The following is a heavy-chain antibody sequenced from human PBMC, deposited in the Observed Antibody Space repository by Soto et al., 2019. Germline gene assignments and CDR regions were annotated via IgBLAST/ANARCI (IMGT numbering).Heavy chain of an antibody. D-gene: IGHD6-19*01. J-gene: IGHJ4*02. V-gene: IGHV4-39*01. CDR3: AIDAGDSGWYGGRHY. Sequence: SETLSLTCTVSGGSISSSSYYWGWIRQPPGKGLEWIGSIYYSGSTYYNPSLKSRVTISVDTSKNQFSLKLSSVTAADTAVYYCAIDAGDSGWYGGRHYWGQGTLVTVSS. CDR1: GGSISSSSYY. CDR2: IYYSGST.